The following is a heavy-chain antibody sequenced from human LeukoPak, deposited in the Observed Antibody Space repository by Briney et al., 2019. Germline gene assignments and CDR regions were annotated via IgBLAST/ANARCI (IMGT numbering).Heavy chain of an antibody. V-gene: IGHV3-23*01. D-gene: IGHD2-21*01. CDR2: ISTSGGGL. J-gene: IGHJ4*02. CDR3: ATQFRAYYFDY. CDR1: GFTFNDYA. Sequence: GGSLRLSCSTSGFTFNDYAMSWVRQAPGKGLERVSSISTSGGGLFYADSVMGRFTISRDNSRNTLYLQMDNLGAEDTAVYYCATQFRAYYFDYWGQGTLVTVSS.